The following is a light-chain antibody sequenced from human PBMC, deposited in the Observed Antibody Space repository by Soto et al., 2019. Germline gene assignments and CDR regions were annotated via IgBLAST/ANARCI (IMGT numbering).Light chain of an antibody. CDR1: SSDVGGYNY. J-gene: IGLJ2*01. Sequence: QSALTQPASVSGSPGQSITISCTGSSSDVGGYNYVSWYQQYPGRSPKLMIFEVSLRPAGVSNRFSGSKSGNTASLNISGLQSEDEADYYCSSSTDTSILFGGGTQLTVL. CDR2: EVS. V-gene: IGLV2-14*01. CDR3: SSSTDTSIL.